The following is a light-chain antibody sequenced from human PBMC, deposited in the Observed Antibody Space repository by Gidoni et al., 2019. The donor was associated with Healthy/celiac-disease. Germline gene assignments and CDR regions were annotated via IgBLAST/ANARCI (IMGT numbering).Light chain of an antibody. V-gene: IGKV1-5*03. CDR1: QCSSSW. J-gene: IGKJ2*03. CDR3: QQYNSYSPDS. CDR2: KAS. Sequence: IQITQSPSTLSASVGDRVTITFRDSQCSSSWLAWYQQKPGKAPKLLIDKASSLESGVPSRFSGSGSGTEFTLTISSRQPDDFATDYCQQYNSYSPDSFGQGTKLEIK.